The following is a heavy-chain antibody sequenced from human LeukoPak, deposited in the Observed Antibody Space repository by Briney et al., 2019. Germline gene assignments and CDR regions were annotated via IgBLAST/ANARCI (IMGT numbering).Heavy chain of an antibody. D-gene: IGHD1-14*01. CDR2: INHSGST. CDR3: ARVGMDDAFDM. Sequence: SETLSLTCAVSGGSFSGYNWSWIRHPPGKGLERIWEINHSGSTNYNPSLKSRVTISVATSKNQFSLNLSSVTAADTPVYYCARVGMDDAFDMWGQGTMVTVSS. J-gene: IGHJ3*02. CDR1: GGSFSGYN. V-gene: IGHV4-34*01.